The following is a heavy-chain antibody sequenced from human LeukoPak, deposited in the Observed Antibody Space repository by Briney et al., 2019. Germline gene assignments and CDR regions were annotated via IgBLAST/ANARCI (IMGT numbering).Heavy chain of an antibody. V-gene: IGHV3-30*04. D-gene: IGHD2-15*01. Sequence: PGGSLRLSCAASGFTFSSYAMHWVRQAPGKGLEWVADISYDGSNKYYADSVKGRFTISRDNSKNTLYLQMNSLRAEDTVVYYCARDDQRNIVVGTTFDYWGQGTLVTVSS. CDR2: ISYDGSNK. J-gene: IGHJ4*02. CDR1: GFTFSSYA. CDR3: ARDDQRNIVVGTTFDY.